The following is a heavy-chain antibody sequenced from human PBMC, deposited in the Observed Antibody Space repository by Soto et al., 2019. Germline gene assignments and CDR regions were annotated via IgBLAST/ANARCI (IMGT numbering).Heavy chain of an antibody. V-gene: IGHV3-30*18. D-gene: IGHD6-19*01. CDR1: GFTFGGYG. Sequence: PGGSLRLSCAGSGFTFGGYGIRFLGHSALKWLEWVAVISNDGTNTYYVDSVKGRFTISRDNSKNTLDLQMNSLRAEDTAVYYCAKDRVSEHTSGWPQGHWGQGTLVTVSS. CDR2: ISNDGTNT. CDR3: AKDRVSEHTSGWPQGH. J-gene: IGHJ4*02.